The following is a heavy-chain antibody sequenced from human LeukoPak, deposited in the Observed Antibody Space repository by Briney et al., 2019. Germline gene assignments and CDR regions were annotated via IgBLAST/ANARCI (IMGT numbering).Heavy chain of an antibody. Sequence: GGSLRLSCAASGFTFDDYAMHWVRQAPGKGLEWVSLISWDGGSTYYADSVKGRFTISRDNSKNSLYLQMNSLRAEDTALYYCAKAASYDSREKALDYWGQGTLVTVSS. CDR2: ISWDGGST. CDR3: AKAASYDSREKALDY. V-gene: IGHV3-43D*03. CDR1: GFTFDDYA. J-gene: IGHJ4*02. D-gene: IGHD3-22*01.